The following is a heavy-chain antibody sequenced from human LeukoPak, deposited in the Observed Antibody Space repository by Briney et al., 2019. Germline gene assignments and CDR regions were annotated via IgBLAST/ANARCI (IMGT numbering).Heavy chain of an antibody. D-gene: IGHD2-15*01. J-gene: IGHJ4*02. CDR1: GFTFSSYS. CDR2: ISSSSSYI. Sequence: GGSLRLSCAASGFTFSSYSMNWVRQAPGKGLEWVSSISSSSSYIYYADSVKGRFTISRDNAKNSLYLQMNSLRAEGTAVYYCARDMCSGGSYYGFDYWGQGTLVTVSS. CDR3: ARDMCSGGSYYGFDY. V-gene: IGHV3-21*01.